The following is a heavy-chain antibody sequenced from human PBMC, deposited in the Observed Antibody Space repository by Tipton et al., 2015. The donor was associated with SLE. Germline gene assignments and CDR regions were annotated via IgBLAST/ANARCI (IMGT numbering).Heavy chain of an antibody. CDR1: GASINNGY. D-gene: IGHD7-27*01. Sequence: TLSLTCVVSGASINNGYWTWIRQPPGRGLEWIGRIYTSGSTNYNPSLKSRVTISVDTSKNQFSLKLSSVTAADTAVYYCAARTGDVLYYYYMDVWGKGTTVTVSS. CDR2: IYTSGST. CDR3: AARTGDVLYYYYMDV. V-gene: IGHV4-61*02. J-gene: IGHJ6*03.